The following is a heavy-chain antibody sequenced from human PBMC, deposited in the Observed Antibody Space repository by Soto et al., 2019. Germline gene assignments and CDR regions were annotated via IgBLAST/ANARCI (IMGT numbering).Heavy chain of an antibody. J-gene: IGHJ4*02. CDR3: ARDAGVAGELYY. D-gene: IGHD3-16*01. CDR2: ISAYNGNT. Sequence: QVQLVQSGAEVKKPGASVKVSCKASGYTFTSYGISWVRQAPGQGLEWMGWISAYNGNTNYAQKLKGRVTMTTDTSTSTANMELRSMRSDDTAVYYCARDAGVAGELYYWGQGTLVTVSS. V-gene: IGHV1-18*01. CDR1: GYTFTSYG.